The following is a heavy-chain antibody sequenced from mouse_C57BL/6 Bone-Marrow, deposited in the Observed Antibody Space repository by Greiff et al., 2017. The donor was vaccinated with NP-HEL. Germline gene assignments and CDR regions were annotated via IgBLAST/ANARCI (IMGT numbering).Heavy chain of an antibody. J-gene: IGHJ2*01. CDR2: IYPSDSET. CDR1: GYTFTSYW. Sequence: QVQLQQPGAELVRPGSSVKLSCKASGYTFTSYWMDWVKQRPGQGLEWIGNIYPSDSETHYNQKFKDKATLTVDKSSSTAYMQLSSLTSEDSAVYYCARSGDGYYDWGQGTTLTVSS. D-gene: IGHD2-3*01. CDR3: ARSGDGYYD. V-gene: IGHV1-61*01.